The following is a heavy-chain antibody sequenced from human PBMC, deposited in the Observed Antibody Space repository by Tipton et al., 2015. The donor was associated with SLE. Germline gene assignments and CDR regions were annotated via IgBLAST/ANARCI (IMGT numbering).Heavy chain of an antibody. D-gene: IGHD1-26*01. CDR1: AYSISSGYY. J-gene: IGHJ6*03. CDR2: IYTSGST. CDR3: ARGTRGSYSPYYYYMDV. Sequence: TLSLTCAVSAYSISSGYYWGWIRQPAGKGLEWIGRIYTSGSTNYNPSLKSRVTISVDTSKNQFSLKLSSVTAADTAVYYCARGTRGSYSPYYYYMDVWGKGTTVTVSS. V-gene: IGHV4-61*02.